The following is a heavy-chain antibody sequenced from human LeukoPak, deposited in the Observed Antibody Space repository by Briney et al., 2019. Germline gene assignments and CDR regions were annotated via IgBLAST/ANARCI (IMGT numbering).Heavy chain of an antibody. CDR1: GFTFSNYA. CDR3: AREWGRIAVAGGPGY. CDR2: ISGRGAAT. J-gene: IGHJ4*02. Sequence: PGGSLRLSCAASGFTFSNYAMSWVRQAPGKGLEWVSAISGRGAATYYADSVKGRFTISRDNSKNTLFLQLSSLRVEDTAVYYCAREWGRIAVAGGPGYWGQGALVTVSS. V-gene: IGHV3-23*01. D-gene: IGHD6-19*01.